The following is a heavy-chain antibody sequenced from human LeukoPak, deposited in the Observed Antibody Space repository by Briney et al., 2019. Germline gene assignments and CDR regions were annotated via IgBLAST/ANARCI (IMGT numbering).Heavy chain of an antibody. V-gene: IGHV4-59*01. J-gene: IGHJ4*02. Sequence: SETLSLTCTVSGGSISSYYWSWIRQPPGKGLEWIGYIYYSGSTNYNPSLKSRVTISVDTSKNQFSLKLSSVTAADTAVYYCARGRWFGELWVDYWGQGTLVTVSS. D-gene: IGHD3-10*01. CDR1: GGSISSYY. CDR3: ARGRWFGELWVDY. CDR2: IYYSGST.